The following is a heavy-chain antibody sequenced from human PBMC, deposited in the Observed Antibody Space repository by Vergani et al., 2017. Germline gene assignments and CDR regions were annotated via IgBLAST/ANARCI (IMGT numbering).Heavy chain of an antibody. D-gene: IGHD5-12*01. V-gene: IGHV3-48*01. CDR1: GFTFSSYS. CDR2: ISSSSSTI. J-gene: IGHJ4*02. CDR3: AREGRGGYEGY. Sequence: EVQLLESGGGLVQPGGSLRLSCAASGFTFSSYSMNWVRQAPGKGLEWVSYISSSSSTIYYADSVKGRFTISRDNAKNSLYLQMNSLRAEDTAVYYCAREGRGGYEGYWGQGTLVTVSS.